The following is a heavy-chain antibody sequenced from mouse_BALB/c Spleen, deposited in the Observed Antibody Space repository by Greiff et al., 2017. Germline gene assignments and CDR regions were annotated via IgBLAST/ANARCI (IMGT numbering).Heavy chain of an antibody. CDR3: TRSYYDYDENAMDY. J-gene: IGHJ4*01. CDR2: INPSNGGT. V-gene: IGHV1S81*02. D-gene: IGHD2-4*01. CDR1: GYTFTSYY. Sequence: QVQLQQSGAELVKPGASVKLSCKASGYTFTSYYMYWVKQRPGQGLEWIGEINPSNGGTNFNEKFKSKATLTVDKSSSTAYMQLSSLTSEDSAVYYCTRSYYDYDENAMDYWGQGTSVTVSS.